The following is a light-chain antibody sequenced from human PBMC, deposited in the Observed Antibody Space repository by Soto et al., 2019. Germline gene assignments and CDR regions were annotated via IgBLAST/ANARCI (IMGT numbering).Light chain of an antibody. CDR3: ATSDRSLSVGV. Sequence: QSVLTQPPSVSAAPGQTVTISCSGSSSNIGNNYVFWYQQLPGTAPKLLIYDNDKRPSGSPDRFSGSKSGTSATLGTTGLQTGDEDDYYCATSDRSLSVGVFGGGTKLTVL. J-gene: IGLJ2*01. CDR1: SSNIGNNY. V-gene: IGLV1-51*01. CDR2: DND.